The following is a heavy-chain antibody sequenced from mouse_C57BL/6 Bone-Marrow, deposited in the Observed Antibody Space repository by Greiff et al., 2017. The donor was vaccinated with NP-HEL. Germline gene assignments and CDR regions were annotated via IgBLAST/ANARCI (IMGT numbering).Heavy chain of an antibody. Sequence: VQLQQPGAELVKPGASVKVSCKASGYTFSSYWMHWVKQRPGQGLEWIGRIHPSDSDTNYNQKFKGKATLTVDKSSSTAYMQLSSLTSEDSAVYYCAMGRHLMLYFDYWGQGTTLTVSS. CDR1: GYTFSSYW. D-gene: IGHD3-2*02. J-gene: IGHJ2*01. V-gene: IGHV1-74*01. CDR3: AMGRHLMLYFDY. CDR2: IHPSDSDT.